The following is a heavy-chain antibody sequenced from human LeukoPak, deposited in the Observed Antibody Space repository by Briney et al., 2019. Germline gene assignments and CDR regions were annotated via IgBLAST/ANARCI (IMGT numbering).Heavy chain of an antibody. CDR2: INPNSGGT. J-gene: IGHJ5*02. D-gene: IGHD6-13*01. CDR1: GYTFTGYY. CDR3: ARGRFHRYSSSWRANWFDP. Sequence: ASVKVSCKASGYTFTGYYMHWVRQAPGQGLEWMGWINPNSGGTNYAQKFQGRVTMTRDTSISTAYMELSRLRSDDTAVYYCARGRFHRYSSSWRANWFDPWGQGTLVTVSS. V-gene: IGHV1-2*02.